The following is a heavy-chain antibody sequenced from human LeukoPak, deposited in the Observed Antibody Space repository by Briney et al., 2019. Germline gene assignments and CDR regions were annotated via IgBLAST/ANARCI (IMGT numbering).Heavy chain of an antibody. Sequence: GGSLRLSCAASGFTFSSYWMHWVRHAPGKGLVWVSRINSDGSSTYYADSVKGRFTISRDNAESSPFLQMNNLRDEDTAVYYCARGRGGSGREAYNVDYWGQGTLVTVSS. CDR3: ARGRGGSGREAYNVDY. CDR2: INSDGSST. J-gene: IGHJ4*02. CDR1: GFTFSSYW. V-gene: IGHV3-74*01. D-gene: IGHD5-24*01.